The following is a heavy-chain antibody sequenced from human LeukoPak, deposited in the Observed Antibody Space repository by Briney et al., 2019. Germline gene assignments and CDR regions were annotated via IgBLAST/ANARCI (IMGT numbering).Heavy chain of an antibody. V-gene: IGHV1-18*01. J-gene: IGHJ4*02. Sequence: ASVKVSCKASGFTFSNYGFVWVRQASGHGLEWMAYISAYNGKTEYAPNFEGRVTLTTDTSTTTAYMELRSLRSDDTAVYYCARERWDSSGKNFFDYWGQGTQVTVSS. CDR1: GFTFSNYG. CDR3: ARERWDSSGKNFFDY. CDR2: ISAYNGKT. D-gene: IGHD3-22*01.